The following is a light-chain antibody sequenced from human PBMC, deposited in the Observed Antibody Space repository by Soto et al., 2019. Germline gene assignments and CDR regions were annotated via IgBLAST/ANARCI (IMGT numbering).Light chain of an antibody. J-gene: IGKJ1*01. V-gene: IGKV3-20*01. Sequence: EIVMTQSPATLSVSPGERATLSCRASQSVSSNLAWYQQKPGQAPRLLISGASRRATGIPERFSGSGAGTDFTLTISKLEPEDFAVYYCQQYGSTPRTFGQGTKVDIK. CDR1: QSVSSN. CDR2: GAS. CDR3: QQYGSTPRT.